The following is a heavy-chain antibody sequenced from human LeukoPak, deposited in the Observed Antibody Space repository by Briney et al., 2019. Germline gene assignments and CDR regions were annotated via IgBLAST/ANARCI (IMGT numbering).Heavy chain of an antibody. CDR3: ARDPGSYGYYFDY. CDR2: IYYSGST. V-gene: IGHV4-59*01. J-gene: IGHJ4*02. D-gene: IGHD5-18*01. Sequence: PSGTLSLTCTVSGGSISSYYLSWIRQPPGKGLEWIGYIYYSGSTNYNPSLKSRVTISVDTSKNQFSLKLSSATAADTAVYYCARDPGSYGYYFDYRGQGTLVTVSS. CDR1: GGSISSYY.